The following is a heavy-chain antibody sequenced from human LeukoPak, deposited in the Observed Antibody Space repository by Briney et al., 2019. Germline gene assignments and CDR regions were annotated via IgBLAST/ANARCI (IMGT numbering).Heavy chain of an antibody. Sequence: GGSLRLSCAAPGFTFSSYGMHWVRQAPGKGLEWVAVISYDGSNKYYADSVKGRFTISRDNSKNTLYLQMNSLRAEDTAVYYCAKDTVYYDILTGYYLDYWGQGTLVTVSS. CDR3: AKDTVYYDILTGYYLDY. CDR1: GFTFSSYG. J-gene: IGHJ4*02. V-gene: IGHV3-30*18. D-gene: IGHD3-9*01. CDR2: ISYDGSNK.